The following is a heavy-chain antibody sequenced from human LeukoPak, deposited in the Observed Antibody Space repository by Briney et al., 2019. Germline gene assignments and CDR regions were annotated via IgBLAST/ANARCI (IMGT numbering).Heavy chain of an antibody. CDR1: GGSFSGYY. D-gene: IGHD3-9*01. J-gene: IGHJ6*03. CDR2: INHSGST. CDR3: ARSSRYYDILTGYSIPKTRARYMDV. Sequence: SETLSLTCAVYGGSFSGYYWSWIRQPPGKGLEWIGEINHSGSTNYNPSLKSRVTISVDTSKNQFSLKLSSVTAADTAVYYCARSSRYYDILTGYSIPKTRARYMDVWGKGTTVTVSS. V-gene: IGHV4-34*01.